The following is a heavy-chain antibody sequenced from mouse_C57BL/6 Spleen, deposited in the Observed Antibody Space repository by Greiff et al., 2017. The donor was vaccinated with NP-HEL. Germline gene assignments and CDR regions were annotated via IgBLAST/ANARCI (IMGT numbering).Heavy chain of an antibody. V-gene: IGHV1-69*01. D-gene: IGHD2-5*01. Sequence: QVQLQQSGAELVMPGASVKLSCKASGYTFTSYWMHWVKQRPGQGLEWIGEIDPSDSYTNYNQKFKGKSTLTVDKSSSTAYMQLSSLTSEDSAVYYCARFYSNYVYYFDYWGQGTTLTVSS. J-gene: IGHJ2*01. CDR2: IDPSDSYT. CDR1: GYTFTSYW. CDR3: ARFYSNYVYYFDY.